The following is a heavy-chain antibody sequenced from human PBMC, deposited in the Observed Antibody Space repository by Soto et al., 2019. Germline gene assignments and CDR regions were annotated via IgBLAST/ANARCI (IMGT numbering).Heavy chain of an antibody. Sequence: GGSLRLSCAASGFTLSRYAMSWVRQAPGKGLEWVSAISGSGGSTYYADSVKGRFTISRDNSKNTLYLQMNSLRAEDTAVYYCAKGTGGYGFWTGYNTSPRYLYNWDQGSLV. V-gene: IGHV3-23*01. D-gene: IGHD3-3*01. CDR1: GFTLSRYA. CDR2: ISGSGGST. CDR3: AKGTGGYGFWTGYNTSPRYLYN. J-gene: IGHJ4*02.